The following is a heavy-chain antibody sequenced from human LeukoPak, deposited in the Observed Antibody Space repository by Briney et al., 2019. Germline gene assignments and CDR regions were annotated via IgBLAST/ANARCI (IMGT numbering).Heavy chain of an antibody. Sequence: SETLSLTCTVSGGSISSSNYYWGWIHQPPGKGLEWIGNIYYTGSASYNPSLKSRVTISVDTSKNQFSLKLNSVTAADTAVYYCARDPQAYDFGSSGDYWGQGTLVTVSS. CDR1: GGSISSSNYY. CDR2: IYYTGSA. D-gene: IGHD3-22*01. V-gene: IGHV4-39*07. CDR3: ARDPQAYDFGSSGDY. J-gene: IGHJ4*02.